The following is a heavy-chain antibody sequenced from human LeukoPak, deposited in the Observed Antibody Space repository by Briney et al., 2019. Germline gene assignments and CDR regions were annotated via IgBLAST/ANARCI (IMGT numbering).Heavy chain of an antibody. CDR2: ISYDGSNK. V-gene: IGHV3-30*04. CDR3: ARVLYGDYAGLDY. D-gene: IGHD4-17*01. J-gene: IGHJ4*02. CDR1: GFTFSSYA. Sequence: GGSLRLSCAASGFTFSSYAMHWVRQAPGKGLEWVAVISYDGSNKYYADPVKGRFTISRDNSKNTLYLQMNSLRAEDTAVYYCARVLYGDYAGLDYWGQGTLVTVSS.